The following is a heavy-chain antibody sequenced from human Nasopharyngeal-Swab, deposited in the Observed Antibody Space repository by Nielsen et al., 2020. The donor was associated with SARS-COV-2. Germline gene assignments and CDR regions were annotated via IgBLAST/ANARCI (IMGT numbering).Heavy chain of an antibody. D-gene: IGHD3-3*01. Sequence: GSLRLSCAASGFTFSSYAMSWVRQAPGKGLEWVSAISGSGGSTYYADSVKGRFTISRDNSKNTLYLQMNSLRAEDTAVYYCAKILAVGWFLGGYFDYWGQGTLVTVSS. V-gene: IGHV3-23*01. CDR1: GFTFSSYA. J-gene: IGHJ4*02. CDR2: ISGSGGST. CDR3: AKILAVGWFLGGYFDY.